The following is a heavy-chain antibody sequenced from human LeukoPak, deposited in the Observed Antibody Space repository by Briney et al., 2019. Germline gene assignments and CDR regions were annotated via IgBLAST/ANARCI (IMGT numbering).Heavy chain of an antibody. V-gene: IGHV1-2*06. CDR3: ASGGPGGSIYYYYYYMDV. CDR2: INPNSGGT. J-gene: IGHJ6*03. CDR1: GCTFTGYY. Sequence: ASVKVSCKASGCTFTGYYMHWVRQAPGQGLEWMGRINPNSGGTNYAQKFQGRVTMTRDTSISTAYMELSRLRSDDTAVYYCASGGPGGSIYYYYYYMDVWGKGTTVTVSS. D-gene: IGHD3-10*01.